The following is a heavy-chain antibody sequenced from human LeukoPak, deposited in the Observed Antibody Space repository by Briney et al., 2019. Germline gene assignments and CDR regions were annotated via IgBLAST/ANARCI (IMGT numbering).Heavy chain of an antibody. J-gene: IGHJ4*02. CDR2: ISSSSSYI. V-gene: IGHV3-21*01. Sequence: WGSPRLSCAASGFTFSSYNRNWVRQAPGKGLEWVSSISSSSSYIYYADSVKGRFTISRDNAKNSLYLQMNSLRAEDTAVYYCARGLSYYDILTGYYKPYDYWGQGALVTVSS. CDR3: ARGLSYYDILTGYYKPYDY. CDR1: GFTFSSYN. D-gene: IGHD3-9*01.